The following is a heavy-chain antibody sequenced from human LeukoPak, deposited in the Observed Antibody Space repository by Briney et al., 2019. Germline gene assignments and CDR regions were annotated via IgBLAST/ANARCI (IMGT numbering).Heavy chain of an antibody. CDR1: GFTFSNAW. V-gene: IGHV3-15*01. Sequence: GGPLRLSCAASGFTFSNAWMSWVRQAPGKGLEWVGRIKSKTDGGTTDYAAPVKGRFTISRDDSKNTLYLQMNSLKTEDTAVYYCTTRCSGGSCYSEDAFDIWGQGTMVTVSS. D-gene: IGHD2-15*01. J-gene: IGHJ3*02. CDR3: TTRCSGGSCYSEDAFDI. CDR2: IKSKTDGGTT.